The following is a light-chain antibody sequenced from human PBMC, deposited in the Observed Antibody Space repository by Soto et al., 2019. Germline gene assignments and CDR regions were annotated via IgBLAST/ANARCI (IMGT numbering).Light chain of an antibody. V-gene: IGKV1-5*01. Sequence: DIQMTQSPSTLSASVGDRVIITCRASQSLSGWLAWYQQKPGKAPKLLIYDASSLESGVPSRFSGSGSGTEFTLTISSLQSDDFATYYCQQYSSYWTFGQGTKVEVK. CDR3: QQYSSYWT. CDR1: QSLSGW. J-gene: IGKJ1*01. CDR2: DAS.